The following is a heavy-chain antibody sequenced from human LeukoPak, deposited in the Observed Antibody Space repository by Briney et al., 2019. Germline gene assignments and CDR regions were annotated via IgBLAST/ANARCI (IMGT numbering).Heavy chain of an antibody. J-gene: IGHJ3*02. CDR1: GGTFSSYA. CDR2: IIPIFGIA. D-gene: IGHD3-22*01. V-gene: IGHV1-69*04. Sequence: GASVKVSCKASGGTFSSYAISWVRQAPGQGLEWMGRIIPIFGIANYAQKFQGRVTITADKSTSTAYMELSSLRSEDTAVYYCAGHSSRDAFDIWGQGTMVAVSS. CDR3: AGHSSRDAFDI.